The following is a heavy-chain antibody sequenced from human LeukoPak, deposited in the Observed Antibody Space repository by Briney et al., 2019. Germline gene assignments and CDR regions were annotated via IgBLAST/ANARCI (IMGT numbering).Heavy chain of an antibody. Sequence: SETLSHTCTVSGASITSDIFYWNWIRQSPGKGLEWIGAIHNSRGTSYNPSLESRLTISVDPSENKFFLKMTSVTDADTAMYYCGKGGGNTITRGQGNLVTVSS. D-gene: IGHD4-23*01. V-gene: IGHV4-31*03. J-gene: IGHJ4*02. CDR3: GKGGGNTIT. CDR2: IHNSRGT. CDR1: GASITSDIFY.